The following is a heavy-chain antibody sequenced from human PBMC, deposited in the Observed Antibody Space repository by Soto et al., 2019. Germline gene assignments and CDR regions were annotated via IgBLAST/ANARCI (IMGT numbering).Heavy chain of an antibody. CDR1: GFTFSSYA. D-gene: IGHD3-3*01. V-gene: IGHV3-30-3*01. J-gene: IGHJ4*02. Sequence: QVQLVESGGGVVQPGRSLRLSCAASGFTFSSYAMHWVRQAPGKGLEWVAGISYDGSNKYYADSVKGRFTISRDKSKNTLYLQMDSLRAEDTAVYYCARADFEGYYFDYWGQGTLVTVSS. CDR3: ARADFEGYYFDY. CDR2: ISYDGSNK.